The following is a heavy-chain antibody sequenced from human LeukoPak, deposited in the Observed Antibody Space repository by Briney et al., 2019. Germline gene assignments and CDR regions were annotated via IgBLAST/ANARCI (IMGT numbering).Heavy chain of an antibody. CDR2: INHSGST. J-gene: IGHJ5*02. D-gene: IGHD6-13*01. CDR1: GGSFSGYY. V-gene: IGHV4-34*01. CDR3: ARARVFKGAAASSWFDP. Sequence: SSETLSLTCAVYGGSFSGYYWSWIRQPPGKGLEWIGEINHSGSTNYNPSLKSRVTISVDTSKNQFSLKLSSVTAADTAVYYCARARVFKGAAASSWFDPWGQGTLVTVSS.